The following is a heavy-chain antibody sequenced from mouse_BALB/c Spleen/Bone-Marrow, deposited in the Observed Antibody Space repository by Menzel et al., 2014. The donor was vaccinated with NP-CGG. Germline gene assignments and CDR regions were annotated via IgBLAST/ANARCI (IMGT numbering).Heavy chain of an antibody. CDR3: AMITTGAWFAY. CDR2: IDPANGNT. V-gene: IGHV14-3*02. Sequence: EAKLMESGAELVKPGASVKLSCTASGLNIKDTYMHWVKQRPEQGLEWIGRIDPANGNTKYDPKFQGKATITADTSSNTAYLQLSSLTSEDTAVYYCAMITTGAWFAYWGQGTLVTVSA. CDR1: GLNIKDTY. J-gene: IGHJ3*01. D-gene: IGHD2-4*01.